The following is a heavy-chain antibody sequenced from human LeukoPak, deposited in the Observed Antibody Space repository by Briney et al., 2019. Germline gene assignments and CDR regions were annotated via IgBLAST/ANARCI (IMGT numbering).Heavy chain of an antibody. CDR2: IWYDGSNK. CDR1: GFTFSSYS. J-gene: IGHJ3*02. D-gene: IGHD4-17*01. V-gene: IGHV3-33*06. CDR3: AKAHYDYGDYRRSDAFDI. Sequence: LSGGSLRLSCAASGFTFSSYSMNWVRQAPGKGLEWVAVIWYDGSNKYYADSVKGRFTISRDNSKNTLYLQMNSLRAEDTAVYYCAKAHYDYGDYRRSDAFDIWGQGTMVTVSS.